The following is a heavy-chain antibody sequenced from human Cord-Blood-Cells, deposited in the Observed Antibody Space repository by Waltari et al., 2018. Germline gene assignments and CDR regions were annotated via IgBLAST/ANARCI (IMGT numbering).Heavy chain of an antibody. CDR2: INPNSGGT. D-gene: IGHD6-13*01. CDR1: GYTFTGYY. J-gene: IGHJ6*02. V-gene: IGHV1-2*04. CDR3: ARADSAAGTNCMDV. Sequence: QVQLVQSGAEVKKPGASVKVSCKASGYTFTGYYMTWVRQAPGQGLEWMGWINPNSGGTNYAQKFQGWVTMTRDTSISTAYMELSRLRSDDTAVYYCARADSAAGTNCMDVWGQGTTVTVSS.